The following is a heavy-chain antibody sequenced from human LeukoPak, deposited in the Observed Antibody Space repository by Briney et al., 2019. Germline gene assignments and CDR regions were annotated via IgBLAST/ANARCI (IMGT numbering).Heavy chain of an antibody. D-gene: IGHD5-24*01. CDR2: IYPGDSDA. Sequence: GESLNISCQGSGYSFTSYWIAWVRQIPGKGLEWMGIIYPGDSDARYSPSFQGKVTISAAKSITTAYLQWSSLKASDTAMYCCARHRVEMATRPHNWFDPWGQGTLVTVSS. V-gene: IGHV5-51*01. CDR1: GYSFTSYW. CDR3: ARHRVEMATRPHNWFDP. J-gene: IGHJ5*02.